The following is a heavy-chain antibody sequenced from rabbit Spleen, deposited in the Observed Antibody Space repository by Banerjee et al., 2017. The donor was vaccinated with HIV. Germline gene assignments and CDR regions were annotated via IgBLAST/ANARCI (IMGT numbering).Heavy chain of an antibody. D-gene: IGHD1-1*01. J-gene: IGHJ2*01. V-gene: IGHV1S45*01. Sequence: QEQLVESGGGLVQPEGSLTLTCKASGFSFSNKAVMCWVRQTPGKGLEWIACIDTSDGDTDYANWPKGRFTISKASSTTVTLQMTSLTAADTATYFCARNYVNVFDPWGPGTLVTVS. CDR2: IDTSDGDT. CDR1: GFSFSNKAV. CDR3: ARNYVNVFDP.